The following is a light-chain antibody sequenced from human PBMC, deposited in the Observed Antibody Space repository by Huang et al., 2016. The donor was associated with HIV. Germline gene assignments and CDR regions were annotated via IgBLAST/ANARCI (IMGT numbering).Light chain of an antibody. V-gene: IGKV3-15*01. CDR3: HQYNNWLLS. CDR2: GSS. CDR1: RIVSTN. J-gene: IGKJ4*01. Sequence: EIVMTQSPATLSVSRGERVTLSCRANRIVSTNLAWYQQRPVQAPWRLIYGSSNRAPGIPARFSGSGSGTDFSLTISSRQSEDFALYYCHQYNNWLLSFGGGTRVDI.